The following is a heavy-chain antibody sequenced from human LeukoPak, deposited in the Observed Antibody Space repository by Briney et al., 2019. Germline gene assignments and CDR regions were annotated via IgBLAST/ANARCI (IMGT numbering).Heavy chain of an antibody. J-gene: IGHJ3*02. CDR3: ASVTSDYGDAFDI. CDR2: ISSGGTAR. Sequence: GGSLRLSCAASGFTFSSYEMIWVRQAPGKGREWVSYISSGGTARNYADSVKGRFTISRDNAQNSLSLQMSSQRAEATAVYYCASVTSDYGDAFDICCGGTMLAVSS. CDR1: GFTFSSYE. D-gene: IGHD4-17*01. V-gene: IGHV3-48*03.